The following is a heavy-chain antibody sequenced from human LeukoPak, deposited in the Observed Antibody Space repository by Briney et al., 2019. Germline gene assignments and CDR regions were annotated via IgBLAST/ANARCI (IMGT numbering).Heavy chain of an antibody. Sequence: QSGGSLRLSCAASGFTFSSYWMTWVRQAPGKGLEWVAKIKQDGSEKYYVDPVKGRFTISRDNAKNSLYLQMNSLGAEDTAVYYCARGGSSSSWAHFDYWGQGTLVTVSS. J-gene: IGHJ4*02. D-gene: IGHD6-13*01. CDR2: IKQDGSEK. CDR1: GFTFSSYW. CDR3: ARGGSSSSWAHFDY. V-gene: IGHV3-7*05.